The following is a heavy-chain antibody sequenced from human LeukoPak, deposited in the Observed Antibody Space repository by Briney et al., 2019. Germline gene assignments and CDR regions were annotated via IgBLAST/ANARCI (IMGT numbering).Heavy chain of an antibody. Sequence: ASVKVSCKASGYTFTSYGISWVRQAPGQGLEWMGWISAYNGNTNYAQKLQGRVTMTTDTSTSTAYMELRSLRSDDTAVYYCARDDGLGSDYGDYEVTVYGMDVWGQGTTVTVSS. CDR3: ARDDGLGSDYGDYEVTVYGMDV. V-gene: IGHV1-18*01. CDR1: GYTFTSYG. J-gene: IGHJ6*02. CDR2: ISAYNGNT. D-gene: IGHD4-17*01.